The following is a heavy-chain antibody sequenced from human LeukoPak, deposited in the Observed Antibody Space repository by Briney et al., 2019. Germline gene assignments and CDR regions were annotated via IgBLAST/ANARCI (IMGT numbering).Heavy chain of an antibody. D-gene: IGHD2-15*01. CDR1: EYRFTCYW. CDR3: ARQTPNQYGMDV. Sequence: GESLKISCKGFEYRFTCYWIGWVRQIPGKGPEWMGIIHPGDSNIRYSPSFQGQITISADKSISTAYLQWSSLKASDTAMYYCARQTPNQYGMDVWGTGTTVTVSS. J-gene: IGHJ6*04. CDR2: IHPGDSNI. V-gene: IGHV5-51*01.